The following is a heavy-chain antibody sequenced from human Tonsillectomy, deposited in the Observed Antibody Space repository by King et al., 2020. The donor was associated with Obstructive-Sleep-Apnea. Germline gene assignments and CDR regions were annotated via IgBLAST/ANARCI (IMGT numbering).Heavy chain of an antibody. CDR1: GFTFGSYG. CDR3: VLMPEGPVGSLDY. D-gene: IGHD1-26*01. Sequence: VQLVESGGGVVQPGRSLRLSCAASGFTFGSYGMHWVRQAPGKGLEWVARISYDGTNKYYADSVRGRFTISRDNSKKTLYLQMNSLRAEDTAVYYCVLMPEGPVGSLDYWGQGTLVTVSS. V-gene: IGHV3-30*03. CDR2: ISYDGTNK. J-gene: IGHJ4*02.